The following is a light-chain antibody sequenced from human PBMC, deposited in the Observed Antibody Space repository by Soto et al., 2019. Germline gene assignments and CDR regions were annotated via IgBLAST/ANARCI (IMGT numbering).Light chain of an antibody. CDR2: SNN. CDR3: ATWDDSLNGVL. V-gene: IGLV1-44*01. CDR1: SSNIGSNS. Sequence: QSVLTQPPSASGTPGQRVTISCSGSSSNIGSNSANWYQQLPGTAPKLLISSNNQRPSGVPDRFSGSKSGTSASLAISGLHSEDEADYYCATWDDSLNGVLFDGGTKLTVL. J-gene: IGLJ2*01.